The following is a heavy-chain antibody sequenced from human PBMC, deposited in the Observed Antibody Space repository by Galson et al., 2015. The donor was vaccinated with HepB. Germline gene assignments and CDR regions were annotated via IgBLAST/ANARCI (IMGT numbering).Heavy chain of an antibody. CDR1: GGTLSSYA. CDR2: INPSGGST. CDR3: AREKGQLAYSDAFDI. Sequence: SVKVSCKASGGTLSSYAISWVRQAPGQGLEWMGIINPSGGSTSYAQKLQGRVTMTRDTSTSTVYRELSSLRSEDTAVYYCAREKGQLAYSDAFDIWGQGTMVTVSS. D-gene: IGHD6-13*01. J-gene: IGHJ3*02. V-gene: IGHV1-46*04.